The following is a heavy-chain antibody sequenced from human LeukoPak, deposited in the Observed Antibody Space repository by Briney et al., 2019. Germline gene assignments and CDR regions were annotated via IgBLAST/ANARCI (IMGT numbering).Heavy chain of an antibody. Sequence: GGSLRLSCAASGFTFSSYSMNWARQAPGKGLEWVSPISSSSSYIYYADSVKGRFTISRDNAKNSLYLQMNSLRAEDTAVYYCARDRGYYFDYWGQGTLVTVSS. J-gene: IGHJ4*02. V-gene: IGHV3-21*01. CDR2: ISSSSSYI. CDR3: ARDRGYYFDY. CDR1: GFTFSSYS.